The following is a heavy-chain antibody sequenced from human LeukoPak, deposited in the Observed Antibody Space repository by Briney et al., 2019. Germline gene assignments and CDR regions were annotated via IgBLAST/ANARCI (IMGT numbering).Heavy chain of an antibody. CDR1: GFTFSSYA. V-gene: IGHV3-23*01. CDR2: VSGSGGST. J-gene: IGHJ4*02. D-gene: IGHD2-2*01. Sequence: PGGSLRLSRAASGFTFSSYAMSWVRQAPGKGLEWVSAVSGSGGSTYYADSVKGRFTISRDNSKNTLYLQMNSLRAEDTAVYYCAKDNLDIVVVPAARAFDYWGQGTLVTVSS. CDR3: AKDNLDIVVVPAARAFDY.